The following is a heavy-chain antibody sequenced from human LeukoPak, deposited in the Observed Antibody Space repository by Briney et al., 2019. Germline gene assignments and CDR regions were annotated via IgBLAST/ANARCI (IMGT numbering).Heavy chain of an antibody. CDR1: GYTFTSYD. D-gene: IGHD5-18*01. J-gene: IGHJ4*02. Sequence: ASVKVSCKASGYTFTSYDINWVRQATGQGLEWMGRMNPNSGNTGYAQKFQGRVTMTRNTPISTAYMELSSLRSEDTAVYYCARVRTAMDKPFDYWGQGTLVTVSS. CDR3: ARVRTAMDKPFDY. CDR2: MNPNSGNT. V-gene: IGHV1-8*01.